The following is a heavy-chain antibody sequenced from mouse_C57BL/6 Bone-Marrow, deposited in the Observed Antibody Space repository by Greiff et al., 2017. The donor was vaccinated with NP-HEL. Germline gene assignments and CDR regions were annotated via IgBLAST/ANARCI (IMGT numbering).Heavy chain of an antibody. Sequence: QVQLKQPGAELVKPGASVKLSCKASGYTFTSYWMHWVKQRPGRGLEWIGRIDPNSGGTKYNEKFKSKATLTVDKPSSTAYMQLSSLTSEDSAVYYCARRAITTVVANYFDYWGQGTTLTVSS. D-gene: IGHD1-1*01. J-gene: IGHJ2*01. CDR1: GYTFTSYW. CDR2: IDPNSGGT. V-gene: IGHV1-72*01. CDR3: ARRAITTVVANYFDY.